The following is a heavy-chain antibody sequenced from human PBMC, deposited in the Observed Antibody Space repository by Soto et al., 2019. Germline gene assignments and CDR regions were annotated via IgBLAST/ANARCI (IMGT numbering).Heavy chain of an antibody. J-gene: IGHJ4*02. CDR3: ASSTHVDTAIDFDY. V-gene: IGHV4-31*03. Sequence: PSETLSLTCTVSGGSISSGGYYWSWIRQHPGKGLEWIGYIYYSGSTYYNPSLKSRVTISVDTSENQFSLKLSSVTAADTAVYYCASSTHVDTAIDFDYWGQGTLVTVSS. CDR2: IYYSGST. D-gene: IGHD5-18*01. CDR1: GGSISSGGYY.